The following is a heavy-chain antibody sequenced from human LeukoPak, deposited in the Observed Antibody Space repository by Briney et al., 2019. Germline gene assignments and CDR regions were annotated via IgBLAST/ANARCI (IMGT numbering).Heavy chain of an antibody. D-gene: IGHD5-24*01. J-gene: IGHJ5*02. CDR1: GYTFTSYD. CDR2: MNPNSGNT. V-gene: IGHV1-8*03. CDR3: ARDNSLRDTAWWFDP. Sequence: ASVKVSCKASGYTFTSYDINWVRQATGQGLEWMGWMNPNSGNTGYAQKFQGRVTITRNTSISTDYLEVSSLRSEDTAVYYCARDNSLRDTAWWFDPWGQGTLVTVSS.